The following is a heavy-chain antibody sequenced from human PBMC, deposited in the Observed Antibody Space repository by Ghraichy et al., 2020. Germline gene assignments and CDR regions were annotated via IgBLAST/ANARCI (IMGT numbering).Heavy chain of an antibody. CDR3: ARYNSSWNGFDY. J-gene: IGHJ4*02. D-gene: IGHD6-13*01. CDR2: IGISGSTI. V-gene: IGHV3-48*03. Sequence: GGSLRLSCAASGFTFSSYEMNWVRQAPGKGLEWVSYIGISGSTIYYADSVKGRFTISRDNAKNSLFLQMNSLRAADTAVYYCARYNSSWNGFDYWGQGTLVTVSS. CDR1: GFTFSSYE.